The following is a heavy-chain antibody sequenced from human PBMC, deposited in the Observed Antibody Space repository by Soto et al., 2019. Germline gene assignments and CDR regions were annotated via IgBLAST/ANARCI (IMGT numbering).Heavy chain of an antibody. CDR1: GFTFSSYA. V-gene: IGHV3-30-3*01. Sequence: QVQLVESGGGVVQPGRSLRLSCAASGFTFSSYAMHWVRQAPGKGLEWVAVISYDGSNKYYADSVKGRFTISRDNSKNTLDLQMNSLRAEDTAVYYCARDHSSGWYVDYWGQGTLVTVSS. D-gene: IGHD6-19*01. CDR3: ARDHSSGWYVDY. J-gene: IGHJ4*02. CDR2: ISYDGSNK.